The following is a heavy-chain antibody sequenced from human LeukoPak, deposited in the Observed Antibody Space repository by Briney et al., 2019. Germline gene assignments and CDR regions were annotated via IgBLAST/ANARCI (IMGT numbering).Heavy chain of an antibody. D-gene: IGHD3-10*01. J-gene: IGHJ6*03. Sequence: SQTLSLTCTVSGDSISSGNYYWTWIRQPAGKGLEWIGRIYTSGSTNYNPSLKSRVTMSVDTSKNQFSLKLSSVTAADTAVYYCARAVGSGSFQTYYYYMDVWGKGTTVTISS. V-gene: IGHV4-61*02. CDR3: ARAVGSGSFQTYYYYMDV. CDR1: GDSISSGNYY. CDR2: IYTSGST.